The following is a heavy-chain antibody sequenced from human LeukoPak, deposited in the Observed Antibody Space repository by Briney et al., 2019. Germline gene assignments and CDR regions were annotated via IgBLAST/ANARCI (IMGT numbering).Heavy chain of an antibody. CDR1: GGSISSYY. J-gene: IGHJ4*02. V-gene: IGHV4-59*08. CDR2: IYYSGST. CDR3: ASTKEGWYSSSWYY. D-gene: IGHD6-13*01. Sequence: SETLSLTCTVSGGSISSYYWSLIRQPPGKGLEWIGYIYYSGSTNYNPSLKSRVTISVDTSKNQFSLKLSSVTAADTAVYYCASTKEGWYSSSWYYWGQGTLVTVSS.